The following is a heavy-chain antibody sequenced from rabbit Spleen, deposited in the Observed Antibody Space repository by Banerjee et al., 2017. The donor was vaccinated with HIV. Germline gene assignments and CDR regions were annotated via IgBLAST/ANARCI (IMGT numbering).Heavy chain of an antibody. CDR1: GITFSSYW. J-gene: IGHJ6*01. Sequence: QSLEEFGGDLVKPGASLTLTCTASGITFSSYWICWVRQAPGKGLEWIACIYTGSSGSTYYASWAKGRFTISKTSSTTVTLQMTSLTAADTATYFCARDTGSSFSSYGMDLWGPGTLVTVS. CDR3: ARDTGSSFSSYGMDL. V-gene: IGHV1S40*01. D-gene: IGHD8-1*01. CDR2: IYTGSSGST.